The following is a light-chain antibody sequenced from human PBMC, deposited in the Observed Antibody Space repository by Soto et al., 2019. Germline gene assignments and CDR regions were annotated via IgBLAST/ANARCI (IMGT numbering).Light chain of an antibody. V-gene: IGKV3-15*01. CDR1: QSVDIN. CDR3: QQYRSWPRT. J-gene: IGKJ1*01. CDR2: GAS. Sequence: EIVLTQSPATLCVSPGERVTLSCRASQSVDINLAWYQQKPGQAPRLLIYGASTRATDMSGTFSGRGSGTEFTLTISNVRPEDFAVYYCQQYRSWPRTFGQGTKVEIK.